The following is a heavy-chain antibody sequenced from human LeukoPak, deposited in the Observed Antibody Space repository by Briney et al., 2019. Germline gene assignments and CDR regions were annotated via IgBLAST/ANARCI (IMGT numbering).Heavy chain of an antibody. D-gene: IGHD1-26*01. CDR3: ASYSGSYSAFDY. Sequence: ASVKVSCKASGYTFTSYYMHWVRQAPGQGLEWMGIINPSGGSTSYAQKFQGRVTMTRDTSTSTVYMELSSVRSEDTAVYYCASYSGSYSAFDYWGQGTLVTVSS. J-gene: IGHJ4*02. CDR2: INPSGGST. V-gene: IGHV1-46*01. CDR1: GYTFTSYY.